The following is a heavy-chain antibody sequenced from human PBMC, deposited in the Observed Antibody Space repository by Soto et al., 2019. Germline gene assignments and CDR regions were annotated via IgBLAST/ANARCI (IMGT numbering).Heavy chain of an antibody. V-gene: IGHV3-23*01. CDR2: ISGRDGRV. D-gene: IGHD6-13*01. CDR3: AKDQRDSSSPFPPSRSGYMDV. J-gene: IGHJ6*03. Sequence: GGSLRLSYAASGFTFSSSAMSWVRQAPGKGLEWVSSISGRDGRVYYTNSVEGRFTISRDNSRNTLYLQMNSLRAEDTAVYFCAKDQRDSSSPFPPSRSGYMDVWGKGTTVTVSS. CDR1: GFTFSSSA.